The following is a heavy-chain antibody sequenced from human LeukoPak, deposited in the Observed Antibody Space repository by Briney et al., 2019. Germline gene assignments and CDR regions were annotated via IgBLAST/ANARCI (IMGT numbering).Heavy chain of an antibody. CDR1: GYTFTGYY. CDR2: INPNSGGT. V-gene: IGHV1-2*02. Sequence: ASVKVSCKASGYTFTGYYMHWVRQAPGQGLEWMGWINPNSGGTNYAQKFQGRVTMTRDTSISTAYMELSRLRSEDTAVYYCAILGHYYDRRDAFDIWGQGTMVTVSS. J-gene: IGHJ3*02. D-gene: IGHD3-22*01. CDR3: AILGHYYDRRDAFDI.